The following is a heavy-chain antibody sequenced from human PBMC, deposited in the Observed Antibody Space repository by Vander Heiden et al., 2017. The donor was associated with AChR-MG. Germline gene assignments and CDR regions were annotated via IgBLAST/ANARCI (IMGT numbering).Heavy chain of an antibody. D-gene: IGHD5-18*01. CDR3: ARGDTAMANFDY. Sequence: QVQLVQSGAEVKKPGSSVKVSCTASGGTFSSSAISWVRQAPGQGLEWMGGIIPILGTANYAQKFQGRVTITADKSTSTAYMELSSLRSEDTAVYYCARGDTAMANFDYWGQGTLVTVSS. CDR2: IIPILGTA. V-gene: IGHV1-69*06. CDR1: GGTFSSSA. J-gene: IGHJ4*02.